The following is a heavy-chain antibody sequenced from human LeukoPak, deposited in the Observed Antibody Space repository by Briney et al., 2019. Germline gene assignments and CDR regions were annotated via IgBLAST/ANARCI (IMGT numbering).Heavy chain of an antibody. Sequence: GGSLRLACAASGFTFRSYEMNWVRQAPGKGLEWVSYISSSGSTIVYADSVKGRFTISRDNAKNSLYLQMNSLRAEDTAVYYCARDKQVGATYFDYWGQGTLVTVSS. CDR3: ARDKQVGATYFDY. J-gene: IGHJ4*02. CDR2: ISSSGSTI. V-gene: IGHV3-48*03. D-gene: IGHD1-26*01. CDR1: GFTFRSYE.